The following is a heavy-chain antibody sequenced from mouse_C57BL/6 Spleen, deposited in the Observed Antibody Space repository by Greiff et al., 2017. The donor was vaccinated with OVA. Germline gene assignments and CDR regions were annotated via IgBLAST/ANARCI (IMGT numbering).Heavy chain of an antibody. D-gene: IGHD2-4*01. Sequence: QVQLQQSGPELVKPGASVKISCKASGYAFSSSWMNWVKQRPGKGLEWIGRIYPGDGDTNYNGKFKGKATLTADKSSSTAYMQLSSLTSEDSAVYFCARSHYDYEGDYWGQGTTLTVSS. CDR3: ARSHYDYEGDY. CDR2: IYPGDGDT. J-gene: IGHJ2*01. CDR1: GYAFSSSW. V-gene: IGHV1-82*01.